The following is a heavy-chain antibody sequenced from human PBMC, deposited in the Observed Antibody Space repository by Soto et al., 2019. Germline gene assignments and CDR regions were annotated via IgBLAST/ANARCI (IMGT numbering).Heavy chain of an antibody. CDR1: GFTFSTYA. CDR3: AKDRYCNGGSCYSDY. Sequence: EVQLLESGGGLVQPGGSLRLSCAASGFTFSTYAMSWVRQAPGKGLEWVSGISGSGGSTYYADSVKGRFTISRDNSKNTLYLQMNSLRAGDTAVYSCAKDRYCNGGSCYSDYWGQGTLVTVSS. CDR2: ISGSGGST. V-gene: IGHV3-23*01. J-gene: IGHJ4*02. D-gene: IGHD2-15*01.